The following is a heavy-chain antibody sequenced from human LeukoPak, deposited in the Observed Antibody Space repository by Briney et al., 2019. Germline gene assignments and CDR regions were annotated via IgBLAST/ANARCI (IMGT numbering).Heavy chain of an antibody. D-gene: IGHD7-27*01. CDR2: ISSSTSYK. CDR3: ANPLTGDDSF. CDR1: GFTFSNYN. J-gene: IGHJ4*02. Sequence: GGSLRLSCAASGFTFSNYNMNWVRQAPGKGLEWVSSISSSTSYKNYADSVKGRFTISRDNAKNSLYLQMNSLRAEDTAVYYCANPLTGDDSFWGQGTLVTVSS. V-gene: IGHV3-21*01.